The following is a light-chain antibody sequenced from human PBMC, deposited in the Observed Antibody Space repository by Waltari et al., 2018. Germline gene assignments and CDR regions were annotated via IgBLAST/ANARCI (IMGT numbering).Light chain of an antibody. J-gene: IGKJ2*02. CDR2: ETS. CDR3: QPNYDTPRT. Sequence: QMTQSPSSLSASVGDRVTITCRASQTIDYLSWYQHKPGEAPKLLIYETSTLQSGVPTRFSGSKFGTTFILTISSLQPEDFATYFCQPNYDTPRTFGQGTKVYIK. V-gene: IGKV1-39*01. CDR1: QTIDY.